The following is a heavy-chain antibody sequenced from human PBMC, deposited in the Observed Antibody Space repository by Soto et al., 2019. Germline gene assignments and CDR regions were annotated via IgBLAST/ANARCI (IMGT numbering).Heavy chain of an antibody. V-gene: IGHV4-39*01. CDR3: ARLDFWSGYYGPYFDY. J-gene: IGHJ4*02. CDR1: GGSVSSANYY. D-gene: IGHD3-3*01. CDR2: IYYSGST. Sequence: TSETLSLTCTVSGGSVSSANYYWGWVRQPPGKGLEGIGCIYYSGSTYYNPSLKSRVTISVDTSKNQFSLKLSSVTAADTAVYYCARLDFWSGYYGPYFDYWGQGTLVTVSS.